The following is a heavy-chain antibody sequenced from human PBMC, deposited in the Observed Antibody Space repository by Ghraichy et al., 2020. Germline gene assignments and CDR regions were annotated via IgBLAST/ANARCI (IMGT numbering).Heavy chain of an antibody. J-gene: IGHJ4*02. Sequence: SETLSLTCTVSGGSISRSSHYWGWIRQPPGKGLEWIGSIYYSGSTYYNPSLKSRVTISLDTSKNQFSLKLSSVTAADTAVYYCARGAAALDYWGQGTLVTVSS. CDR2: IYYSGST. V-gene: IGHV4-39*07. CDR1: GGSISRSSHY. CDR3: ARGAAALDY. D-gene: IGHD6-13*01.